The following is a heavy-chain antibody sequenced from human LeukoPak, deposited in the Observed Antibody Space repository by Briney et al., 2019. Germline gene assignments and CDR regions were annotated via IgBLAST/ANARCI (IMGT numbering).Heavy chain of an antibody. CDR3: TKDLNAWQYNYSRYF. CDR1: GFTFSSYA. J-gene: IGHJ6*02. V-gene: IGHV3-23*01. CDR2: ISGSGGST. Sequence: GGSLRLSCAASGFTFSSYAMSWVRQAPGKVLEWVSAISGSGGSTYYAVSVKGRFTISRANSKITLYLQMISLRAEAAALCYCTKDLNAWQYNYSRYFWGQGTANSVSS.